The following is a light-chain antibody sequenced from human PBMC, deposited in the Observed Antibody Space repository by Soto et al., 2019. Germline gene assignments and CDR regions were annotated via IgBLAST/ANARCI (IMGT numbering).Light chain of an antibody. CDR1: QSVSSSY. CDR2: GAS. Sequence: EIVLTQSPGTLALSPGERATLSCRASQSVSSSYLAWYPQKPGQAPRXXIYGASSRETGIQDRFSGSGAGTAFTRTISRLEPEDFAVDYCQQYGSLTLTFGGGTKVDIK. J-gene: IGKJ4*01. V-gene: IGKV3-20*01. CDR3: QQYGSLTLT.